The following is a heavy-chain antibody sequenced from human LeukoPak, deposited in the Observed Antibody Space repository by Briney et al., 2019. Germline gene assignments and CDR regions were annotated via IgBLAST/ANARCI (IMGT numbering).Heavy chain of an antibody. Sequence: GGSLRLSCAASGFTFSSYGMHWVRQAPGKGLEWVAVISYDGSNKYYADSVKGRFTISRDNSKNTLYLQMNSLRAEDTAVYYCAKASIEEYFDYRGQGTLVTVSS. V-gene: IGHV3-30*18. CDR2: ISYDGSNK. J-gene: IGHJ4*02. CDR3: AKASIEEYFDY. D-gene: IGHD2/OR15-2a*01. CDR1: GFTFSSYG.